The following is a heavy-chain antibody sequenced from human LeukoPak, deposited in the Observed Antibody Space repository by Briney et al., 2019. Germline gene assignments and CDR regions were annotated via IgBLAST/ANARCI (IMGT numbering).Heavy chain of an antibody. D-gene: IGHD3-3*01. CDR2: IKLDGSEK. CDR1: GLTVTNAW. Sequence: GGSLRLSCAASGLTVTNAWMNWVRQAPGKGLEWVANIKLDGSEKNYVDSVKGRFTISRDNTKNSLYLQMNSLRVEDTAVFYCARDQYDTWSRRGNFDSWGQGTLVIVSS. V-gene: IGHV3-7*03. CDR3: ARDQYDTWSRRGNFDS. J-gene: IGHJ4*02.